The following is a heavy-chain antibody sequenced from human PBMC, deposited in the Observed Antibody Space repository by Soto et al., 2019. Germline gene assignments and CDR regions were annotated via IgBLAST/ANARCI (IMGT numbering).Heavy chain of an antibody. J-gene: IGHJ6*02. CDR3: STSVYCSTTRCYYYYGLDV. CDR1: GGTFSSHS. V-gene: IGHV1-69*01. Sequence: QVQLVQSGAEVKKPGSSVKVSCKVSGGTFSSHSINWVRQAPGQGPEWMGGIIPIFGTENYAQKFQGRVTITADESTSTAYMELSSLTSEATALYYCSTSVYCSTTRCYYYYGLDVWGQGTTVIVSS. CDR2: IIPIFGTE. D-gene: IGHD2-2*01.